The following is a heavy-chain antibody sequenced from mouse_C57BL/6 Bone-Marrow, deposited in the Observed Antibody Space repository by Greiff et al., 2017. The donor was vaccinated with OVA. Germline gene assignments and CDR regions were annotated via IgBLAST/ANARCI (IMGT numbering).Heavy chain of an antibody. V-gene: IGHV1-50*01. CDR2: IDPSDSYT. CDR3: ASPDSSGYYYAMDY. Sequence: VQLQQPGAELVKPGASVKLSCKASGYTFTSYWMQWVKQRPGQGLEWIGEIDPSDSYTNYNQKFKGKATLTVDTSSSTAYMQLSSLTSEDSAVYYGASPDSSGYYYAMDYWGQGTSVTVSS. CDR1: GYTFTSYW. J-gene: IGHJ4*01. D-gene: IGHD3-2*02.